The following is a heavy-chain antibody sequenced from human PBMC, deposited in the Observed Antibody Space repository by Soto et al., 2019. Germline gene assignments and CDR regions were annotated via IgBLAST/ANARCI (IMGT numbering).Heavy chain of an antibody. CDR3: VIHVRGAVTMNWFDP. CDR1: GGSIISSNFY. D-gene: IGHD3-10*02. J-gene: IGHJ5*02. CDR2: VEYGGST. V-gene: IGHV4-39*01. Sequence: QLQESGPGLVKPSETLSLTCTVSGGSIISSNFYWGWIRQPPGKGLEWIGSVEYGGSTYDNPSLKSQGTPPADTSKNQFSLMLTSVTAADAAIYYCVIHVRGAVTMNWFDPWGHGALVTVSS.